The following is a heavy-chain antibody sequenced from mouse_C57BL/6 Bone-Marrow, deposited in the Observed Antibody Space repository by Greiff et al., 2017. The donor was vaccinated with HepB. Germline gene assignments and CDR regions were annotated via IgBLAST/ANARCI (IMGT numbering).Heavy chain of an antibody. J-gene: IGHJ4*01. CDR3: ARWGNPYYYAMDY. D-gene: IGHD2-1*01. CDR2: IYPRDGST. Sequence: QVQLQQSGPELVKPGASVKLSCKASGYTFTSYDINWVKQRPGQGLEWIGWIYPRDGSTKYNEKFKGKATLTVDTSSSTAYMELHSLTSEDSAVYYCARWGNPYYYAMDYWGQGTSVTVSS. V-gene: IGHV1-85*01. CDR1: GYTFTSYD.